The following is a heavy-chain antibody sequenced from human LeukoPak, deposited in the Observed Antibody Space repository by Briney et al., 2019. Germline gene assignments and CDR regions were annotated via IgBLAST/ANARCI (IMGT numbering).Heavy chain of an antibody. V-gene: IGHV3-30*18. CDR2: ISYDGSNK. CDR3: ANNGGGY. D-gene: IGHD2-8*01. J-gene: IGHJ4*02. Sequence: GGSLRLSCAASGFTFSSYGMHWVRQAPGKGLEWVAVISYDGSNKYYADSVKGRFTISRDNSKNTLYLQMNSLRAEDTAVYYCANNGGGYWGQGTLVTVSS. CDR1: GFTFSSYG.